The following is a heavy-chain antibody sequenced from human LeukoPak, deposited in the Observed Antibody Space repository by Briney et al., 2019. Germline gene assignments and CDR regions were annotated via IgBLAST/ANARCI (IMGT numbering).Heavy chain of an antibody. D-gene: IGHD3-3*01. CDR1: GYTFTSYD. Sequence: ASAKVSCKASGYTFTSYDINWVRQATGQGLEWMGWMNPNSGNTGYAQKFQGRVTMTRNTSISTAYMELSSLRSEDTAVYYCARVEGQIFGVVIGPNWFDPWGQGTLVTVSS. CDR2: MNPNSGNT. J-gene: IGHJ5*02. V-gene: IGHV1-8*01. CDR3: ARVEGQIFGVVIGPNWFDP.